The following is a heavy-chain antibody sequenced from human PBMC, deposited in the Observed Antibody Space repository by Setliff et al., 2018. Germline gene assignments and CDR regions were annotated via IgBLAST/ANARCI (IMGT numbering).Heavy chain of an antibody. D-gene: IGHD2-8*01. CDR3: LRLVRYCTKIACQATSGDEV. CDR1: GYTLSNSF. J-gene: IGHJ4*02. Sequence: ASVKVSCKASGYTLSNSFLSWVRQAPGQGLEWVGWISAYNGKTYFAQKFQDRITLTTDTSTNTGYLELRGLRSDDTAVYYCLRLVRYCTKIACQATSGDEVWGLGTLVTVSS. CDR2: ISAYNGKT. V-gene: IGHV1-18*01.